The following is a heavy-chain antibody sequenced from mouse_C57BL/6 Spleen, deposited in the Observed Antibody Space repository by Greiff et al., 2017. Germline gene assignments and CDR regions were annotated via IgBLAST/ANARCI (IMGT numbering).Heavy chain of an antibody. V-gene: IGHV1-55*01. CDR3: ARRDYSRKVDY. J-gene: IGHJ4*01. CDR1: GYTFTSYW. Sequence: QVQLQQPGAELVKPGASVKMSCKASGYTFTSYWITWVKQRPGQGLEWIGDIYPGSGSTNYNEKFKSKATLTADTSSSTAYMQLSSLTSEDSAVYYCARRDYSRKVDYWGQGTSVTVSS. D-gene: IGHD2-5*01. CDR2: IYPGSGST.